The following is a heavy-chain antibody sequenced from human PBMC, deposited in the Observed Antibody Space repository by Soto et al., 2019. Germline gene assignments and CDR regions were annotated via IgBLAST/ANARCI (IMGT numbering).Heavy chain of an antibody. J-gene: IGHJ6*04. CDR3: ARDHGSSGGMDV. Sequence: WGSLRLSCAAAGFTFSDYYMGCIRQAPGKGLEWVSYISSSSSYTNYADSVKGRFTISRDNTKNSLYLQMNSLRAEDTAVYYCARDHGSSGGMDVWGKGTTVTVSS. V-gene: IGHV3-11*06. D-gene: IGHD1-26*01. CDR2: ISSSSSYT. CDR1: GFTFSDYY.